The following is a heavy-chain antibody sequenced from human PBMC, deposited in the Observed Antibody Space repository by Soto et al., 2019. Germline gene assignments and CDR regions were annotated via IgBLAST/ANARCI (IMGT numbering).Heavy chain of an antibody. D-gene: IGHD2-2*01. J-gene: IGHJ6*03. CDR2: IYPGDSDT. V-gene: IGHV5-51*01. CDR3: ARHGGYCSSTSCHPFYYYYMDV. Sequence: GESLKISCKGSGYSFTSYWIGWVRQMPGKGLEWMGIIYPGDSDTRYSPSFQGQVTISADKSISTAYLQWSRLKASDTAMYYCARHGGYCSSTSCHPFYYYYMDVWGKGTTVTVSS. CDR1: GYSFTSYW.